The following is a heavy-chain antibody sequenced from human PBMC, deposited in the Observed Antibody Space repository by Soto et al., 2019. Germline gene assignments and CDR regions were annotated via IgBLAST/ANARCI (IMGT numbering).Heavy chain of an antibody. Sequence: QVQLVQSGAEVKKPGASVKVSCKASGYTFTSYDINWVRQATGQGLEWMGWMNPNSGNTGYAQKFQGRVTMTRNTSISTAYMELSSLRSEDTVVYYCAREYCSGGSCYLDYWGQGTLVTVSS. CDR1: GYTFTSYD. D-gene: IGHD2-15*01. CDR2: MNPNSGNT. CDR3: AREYCSGGSCYLDY. V-gene: IGHV1-8*01. J-gene: IGHJ4*02.